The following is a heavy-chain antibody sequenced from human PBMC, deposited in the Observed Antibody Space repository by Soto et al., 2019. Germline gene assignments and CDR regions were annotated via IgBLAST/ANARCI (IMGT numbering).Heavy chain of an antibody. J-gene: IGHJ4*02. CDR2: ISYDGSNK. Sequence: GGSLRLSCAASGFTFSSHAMHWVRQAPGKGLEWVAVISYDGSNKYYADSVKGRFTISRDNSKNTLYLQMNSLRAEDTAVYYCARLSIEVAGTWTDFDYWGQGT. CDR1: GFTFSSHA. D-gene: IGHD6-19*01. CDR3: ARLSIEVAGTWTDFDY. V-gene: IGHV3-30-3*01.